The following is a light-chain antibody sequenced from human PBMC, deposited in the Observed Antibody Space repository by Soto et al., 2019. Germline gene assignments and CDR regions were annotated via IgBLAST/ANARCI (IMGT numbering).Light chain of an antibody. J-gene: IGLJ2*01. CDR1: SSDVGDYDY. CDR3: SSYTSSSTSHVL. CDR2: EVS. Sequence: QSALTQPASVSGSPGQSITISCTGTSSDVGDYDYVSWYQQHPDQAPKLMIYEVSSRPSGVSNRFSGSKSGNTASLTISGLQAEDEADYYCSSYTSSSTSHVLFGGGTKLTVL. V-gene: IGLV2-14*01.